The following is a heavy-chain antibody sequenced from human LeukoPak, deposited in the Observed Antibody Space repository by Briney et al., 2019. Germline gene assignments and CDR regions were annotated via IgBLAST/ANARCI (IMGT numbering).Heavy chain of an antibody. D-gene: IGHD2-2*01. J-gene: IGHJ3*02. CDR3: ASPYCSSTSCSDAFDI. CDR2: IIPIFGTA. V-gene: IGHV1-69*05. Sequence: SVKVSCKVSGYTLTELSMHWVRQAPGQGLEWMGGIIPIFGTANYAQKFQGRVTITTDESTSTAYMELSSLRSEDTAVYYCASPYCSSTSCSDAFDIWGQGTMVTVSS. CDR1: GYTLTELS.